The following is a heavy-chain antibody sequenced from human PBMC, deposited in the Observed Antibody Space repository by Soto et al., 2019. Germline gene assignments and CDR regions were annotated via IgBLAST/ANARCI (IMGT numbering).Heavy chain of an antibody. V-gene: IGHV1-46*01. CDR1: GGTFSSYA. CDR2: INPSGGST. D-gene: IGHD3-10*01. J-gene: IGHJ6*02. Sequence: ASVKVSCKASGGTFSSYAISWVRQAPGQGLEWMGVINPSGGSTTYAQKFQGRVTMTRDTSTSTVYMELSSLRSEDTAVYYCATGNLYSYSGMDVWGQGTTVTVSS. CDR3: ATGNLYSYSGMDV.